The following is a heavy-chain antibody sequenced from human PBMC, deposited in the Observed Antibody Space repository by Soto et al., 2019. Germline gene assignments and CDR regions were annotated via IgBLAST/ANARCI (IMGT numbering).Heavy chain of an antibody. CDR3: SGDPSGYDEGDWYHGVDV. J-gene: IGHJ6*02. CDR2: IYINGST. CDR1: GFSVSSNY. D-gene: IGHD5-12*01. Sequence: PGGSLRLSCAAPGFSVSSNYMSWVRQAPGEGLEWVAIIYINGSTDYADSVQGRFSVSRDIYKNTLFLQMNNLRAEDTAVYFCSGDPSGYDEGDWYHGVDVWGQGTTVTVSS. V-gene: IGHV3-53*01.